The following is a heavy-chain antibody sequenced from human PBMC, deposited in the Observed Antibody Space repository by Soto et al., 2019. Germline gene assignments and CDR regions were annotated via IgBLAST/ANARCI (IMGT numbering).Heavy chain of an antibody. CDR2: INPTDGTA. D-gene: IGHD1-1*01. CDR1: GYTFTSCY. CDR3: ARAGNAYYHYYMDV. J-gene: IGHJ6*03. Sequence: QVQLVQSGAEVKKPGASVKVSCKASGYTFTSCYMHWVRQAPGQGLEWVGLINPTDGTATYAQRFQGRVTMTRDTSTSTVYVELSSLRSDDTAVYFCARAGNAYYHYYMDVWGKGTTVTVSS. V-gene: IGHV1-46*03.